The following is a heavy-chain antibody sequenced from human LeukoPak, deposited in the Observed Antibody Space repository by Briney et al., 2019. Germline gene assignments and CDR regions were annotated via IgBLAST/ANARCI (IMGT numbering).Heavy chain of an antibody. Sequence: GASLKISCKGSGYSFTSYWIGWVRQMPGKGLEWMGIIYPGDSDTRYSPSFQGQVTISADKSISTAYLQWSSLKASDTAMYYCARQGSSYSSRGNWFDPWGQGTLVTVSS. CDR2: IYPGDSDT. CDR3: ARQGSSYSSRGNWFDP. CDR1: GYSFTSYW. D-gene: IGHD6-13*01. J-gene: IGHJ5*02. V-gene: IGHV5-51*01.